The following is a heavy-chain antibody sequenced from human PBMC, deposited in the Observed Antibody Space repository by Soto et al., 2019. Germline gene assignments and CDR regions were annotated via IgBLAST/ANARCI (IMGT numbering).Heavy chain of an antibody. CDR3: ARLVRIAACLYYYYGMDV. V-gene: IGHV5-51*01. CDR1: GYSFTSYW. Sequence: GESLKISCKGSGYSFTSYWIGWVRQMPGKGLEWIRIIYPGDSDTRYSPSFQGQDTISADKSISTAYLQRSSLKAADTAMYYCARLVRIAACLYYYYGMDVWGQGTTVTVSS. J-gene: IGHJ6*02. D-gene: IGHD6-6*01. CDR2: IYPGDSDT.